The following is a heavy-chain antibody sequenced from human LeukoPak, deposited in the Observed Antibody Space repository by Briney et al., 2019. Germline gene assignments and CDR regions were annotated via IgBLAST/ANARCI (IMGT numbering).Heavy chain of an antibody. CDR2: ISSSSNYI. V-gene: IGHV3-21*01. CDR3: ARDVGASAPDAFDI. CDR1: GFTFSSYA. J-gene: IGHJ3*02. Sequence: GGSLRLSCAASGFTFSSYAMNWVRQAPGKGLEWVSSISSSSNYIYYADSVKGRFTISRDNAKNSLYLQMNSLSVEDTDVYYCARDVGASAPDAFDIWGQGTMVTVSS. D-gene: IGHD1-26*01.